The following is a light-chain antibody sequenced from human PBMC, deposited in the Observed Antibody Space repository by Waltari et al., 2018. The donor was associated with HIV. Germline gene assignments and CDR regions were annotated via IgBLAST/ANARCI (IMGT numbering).Light chain of an antibody. CDR3: QSADSSGTYAV. J-gene: IGLJ7*01. CDR1: ILPKQY. CDR2: KDG. V-gene: IGLV3-25*03. Sequence: SYELTQPPSVSVSPGQTARITCSGDILPKQYAYWYQQKPGQAPVVVIYKDGERPSGIPERFSGSSSGTTVTLTISGVQAEDEADYYCQSADSSGTYAVFGGGTQLTVL.